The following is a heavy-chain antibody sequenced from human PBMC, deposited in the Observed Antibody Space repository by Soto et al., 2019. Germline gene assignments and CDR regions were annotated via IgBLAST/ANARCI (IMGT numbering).Heavy chain of an antibody. CDR2: MKHNSGDT. CDR3: ARVGGNWNDDYFDH. J-gene: IGHJ4*02. D-gene: IGHD1-1*01. Sequence: QVQLVQSGAEVKKPGASVKVSCKASGYTFTNHDINWVRQTTGQGLEWMGWMKHNSGDTGYAQKFQGRVTMTRDTSIRTAYMELSNLRSDDTAVYYCARVGGNWNDDYFDHWGQGALVTVSS. V-gene: IGHV1-8*01. CDR1: GYTFTNHD.